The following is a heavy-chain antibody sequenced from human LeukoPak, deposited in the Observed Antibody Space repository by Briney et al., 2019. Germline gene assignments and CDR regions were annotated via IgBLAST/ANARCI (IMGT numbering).Heavy chain of an antibody. Sequence: PSETLSLTCTVSGGSISSSPYYWSWIRQPPGKGLEWIGYIYYSGSTNYNPSLKSRVTISVDTSKNQFSLKLSSVTAADTAVYYCASGTYSYDSSGFYYDSYDMDVWGQGTTVTVSS. V-gene: IGHV4-61*05. D-gene: IGHD3-22*01. CDR2: IYYSGST. CDR3: ASGTYSYDSSGFYYDSYDMDV. J-gene: IGHJ6*02. CDR1: GGSISSSPYY.